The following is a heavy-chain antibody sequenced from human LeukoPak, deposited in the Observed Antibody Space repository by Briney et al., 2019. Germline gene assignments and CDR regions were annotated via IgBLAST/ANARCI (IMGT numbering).Heavy chain of an antibody. V-gene: IGHV1-18*01. CDR1: GYTFTSYG. J-gene: IGHJ3*02. CDR2: ISAYNGNT. D-gene: IGHD4-17*01. CDR3: ARVESYGDYVDAFDI. Sequence: VASVKVSCKASGYTFTSYGISWVRQAPGQGLEWMGWISAYNGNTNYAQKLQGRVTMTTDTSTSTAYMELRSLRSDDTAVYYCARVESYGDYVDAFDIWGQGTMATVSS.